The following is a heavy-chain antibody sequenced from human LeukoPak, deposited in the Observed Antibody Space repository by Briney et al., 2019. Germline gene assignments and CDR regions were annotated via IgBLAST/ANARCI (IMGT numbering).Heavy chain of an antibody. CDR1: GGSIRSSSYY. CDR2: IYYSGST. D-gene: IGHD3-22*01. V-gene: IGHV4-61*05. CDR3: ARVLPYYYDSNGEKYFQH. J-gene: IGHJ1*01. Sequence: SETLSLTCTVSGGSIRSSSYYWGWIRQPPGKGLEWIGYIYYSGSTNYNPSLKNRVTISVDTSKNQFSLKLSSVTAADTAVYYCARVLPYYYDSNGEKYFQHWGQGTLVTVSS.